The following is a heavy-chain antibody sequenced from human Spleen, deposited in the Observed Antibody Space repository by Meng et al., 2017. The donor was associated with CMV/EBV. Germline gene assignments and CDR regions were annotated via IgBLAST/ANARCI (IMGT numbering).Heavy chain of an antibody. CDR2: IIPVFGLT. V-gene: IGHV1-69*02. Sequence: SFNIYTFSWVRQAPGQGLEWMGRIIPVFGLTNSAEKFQDRVTLTADKSTSMVYMDLSNLTSQDTAVYYCARAESVVGAATDWYFDIWGRGTLVTVSS. D-gene: IGHD2-15*01. CDR3: ARAESVVGAATDWYFDI. CDR1: SFNIYT. J-gene: IGHJ2*01.